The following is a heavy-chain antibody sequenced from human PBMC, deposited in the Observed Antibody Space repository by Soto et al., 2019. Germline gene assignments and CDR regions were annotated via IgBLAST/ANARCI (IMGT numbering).Heavy chain of an antibody. J-gene: IGHJ3*02. CDR2: ISYDGSNK. CDR1: GFTFSSYG. V-gene: IGHV3-30*18. Sequence: QVQLVESGGGVVQPGRSLRLSCAASGFTFSSYGMHWVRQAPGKGLEWVAVISYDGSNKYYADSVKGRFTISRDNSKNTLYLQLNGLRAEDTAVYYCAKNGGGDWEDAFDIWGQGTMVTVSS. D-gene: IGHD2-21*02. CDR3: AKNGGGDWEDAFDI.